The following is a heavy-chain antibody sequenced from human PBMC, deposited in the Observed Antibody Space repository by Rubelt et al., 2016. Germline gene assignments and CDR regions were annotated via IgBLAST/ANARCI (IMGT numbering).Heavy chain of an antibody. D-gene: IGHD6-19*01. V-gene: IGHV1-69*04. CDR1: GGTFSSYA. Sequence: LVQSGAEVKKPGSSVKVSCKASGGTFSSYAISWVRQAPGQGLEWMGRIIPILGIANYAQKFQGRVTITADKSTSTAYMELSSLRSEDTAVYYYAREPRSHVGGWFPGVPRLDYWGQGTLVTVSS. J-gene: IGHJ4*02. CDR3: AREPRSHVGGWFPGVPRLDY. CDR2: IIPILGIA.